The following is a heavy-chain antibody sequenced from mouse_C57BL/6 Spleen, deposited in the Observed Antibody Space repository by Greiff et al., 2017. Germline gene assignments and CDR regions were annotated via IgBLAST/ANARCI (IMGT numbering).Heavy chain of an antibody. CDR1: GYTFTEYT. Sequence: QVQLKESGAELVKPGASVKLSCKASGYTFTEYTIHWVKQRSGQGLEWIGWFYPGSGSIKYNEKFKDKATLTADKSSSTVYMELSRLTSEDSAVYFCARHESAAYYSNPSYAMDYWGQGTSVTVSS. D-gene: IGHD2-5*01. J-gene: IGHJ4*01. V-gene: IGHV1-62-2*01. CDR3: ARHESAAYYSNPSYAMDY. CDR2: FYPGSGSI.